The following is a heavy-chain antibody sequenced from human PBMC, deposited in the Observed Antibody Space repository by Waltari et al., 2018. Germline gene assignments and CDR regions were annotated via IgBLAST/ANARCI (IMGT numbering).Heavy chain of an antibody. Sequence: EMQLVESGGGLVQPGGSLRLCGAASAFTLRNYWMTWVRQAPGRGLEWVANINEDGSKSFYVDSVKGRFTISRDNAKNSLYLQMNSLRAEDTAIYYCASGPDHGDFWGQGTLVTVSS. J-gene: IGHJ4*02. CDR3: ASGPDHGDF. CDR1: AFTLRNYW. CDR2: INEDGSKS. V-gene: IGHV3-7*01.